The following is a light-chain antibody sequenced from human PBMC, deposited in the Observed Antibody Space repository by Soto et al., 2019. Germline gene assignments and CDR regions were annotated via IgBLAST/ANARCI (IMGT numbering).Light chain of an antibody. CDR1: QSVSSY. Sequence: EIVLTQSPATLSLSPGDTATLSCRASQSVSSYLDWYQKKPGQAPRLLIYDASNRATGIPARFSGSGSGTDFSLTIGSLAPEDFAVYYCQQRSNWPRTFGQGTKVEIK. CDR3: QQRSNWPRT. CDR2: DAS. V-gene: IGKV3-11*01. J-gene: IGKJ2*01.